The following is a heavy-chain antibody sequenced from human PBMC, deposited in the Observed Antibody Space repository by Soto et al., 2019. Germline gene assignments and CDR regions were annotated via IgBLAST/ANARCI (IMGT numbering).Heavy chain of an antibody. Sequence: SETLSLTCTVSGASVRNYYWSWIRQPAAGKGLEWIGNVSSSGSSHYRPSLRSRLTISLDTSKNQLSLKLTSVTAADTAVFYCAGLFPYVSSGYHLNYLGQGTLVTVSS. CDR3: AGLFPYVSSGYHLNY. CDR1: GASVRNYY. CDR2: VSSSGSS. D-gene: IGHD3-22*01. J-gene: IGHJ4*02. V-gene: IGHV4-4*07.